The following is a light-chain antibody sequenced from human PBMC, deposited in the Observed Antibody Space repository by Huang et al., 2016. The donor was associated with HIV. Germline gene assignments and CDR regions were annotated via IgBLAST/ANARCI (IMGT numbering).Light chain of an antibody. Sequence: EIVMTQSPATLSVSPGERATLSCRASQSVSRNLAWYQQKPGQAPRLLIYAASTRATGIPARFSGSGSGTEFTLTIRSLQSEDFACYYRQHYNNWPRTFGQGTKVEIK. CDR2: AAS. CDR1: QSVSRN. CDR3: QHYNNWPRT. V-gene: IGKV3-15*01. J-gene: IGKJ1*01.